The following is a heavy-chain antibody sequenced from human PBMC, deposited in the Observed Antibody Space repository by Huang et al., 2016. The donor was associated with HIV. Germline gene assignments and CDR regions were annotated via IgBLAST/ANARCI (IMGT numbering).Heavy chain of an antibody. Sequence: QVQLVQSGAEVKKPGASVKVSCKASGYTFTNYEINWVRQAPGQSLEWMGWSSGYNGKTNYAQNVQGRVTMTQATSTSTAYMELRSLISDDTAVYYCARERYYYDRSGYYTPVEYFHHWGQGTLVTVSS. CDR2: SSGYNGKT. J-gene: IGHJ1*01. D-gene: IGHD3-22*01. CDR1: GYTFTNYE. V-gene: IGHV1-18*01. CDR3: ARERYYYDRSGYYTPVEYFHH.